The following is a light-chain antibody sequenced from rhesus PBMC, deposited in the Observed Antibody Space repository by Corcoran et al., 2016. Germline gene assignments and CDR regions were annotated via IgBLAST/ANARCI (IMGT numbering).Light chain of an antibody. CDR2: QAS. J-gene: IGKJ1*01. V-gene: IGKV1-21*01. Sequence: DIQMTQSPSSLSASVGDRVTITCRASQGIAGWLAWYQQKPGKAPKLLVYQASNLQNGVPSRFSGSGYGSDFTRTISSLQPEDFETYYCRHYNSVPRTFGQGTRVEVK. CDR3: RHYNSVPRT. CDR1: QGIAGW.